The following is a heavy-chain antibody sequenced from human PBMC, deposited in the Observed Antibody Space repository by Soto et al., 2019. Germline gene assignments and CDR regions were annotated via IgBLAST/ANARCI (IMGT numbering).Heavy chain of an antibody. Sequence: QVQLVESGGGVVLPGRSLRLSCAASGFTFSSYAMHWVRQAPGKGLEWVAVISYPGTDKYYADSVKGRFTISRDNSKNTLYLQMNSLSGEDTAVYYCARTRSSSDYYFYYGMDVWGQGTTVTVSS. D-gene: IGHD2-2*01. J-gene: IGHJ6*02. CDR3: ARTRSSSDYYFYYGMDV. CDR1: GFTFSSYA. CDR2: ISYPGTDK. V-gene: IGHV3-30-3*01.